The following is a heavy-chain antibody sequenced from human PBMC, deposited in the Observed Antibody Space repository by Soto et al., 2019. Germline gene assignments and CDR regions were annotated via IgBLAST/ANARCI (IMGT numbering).Heavy chain of an antibody. CDR3: ARTLYGDHVDY. V-gene: IGHV1-8*01. CDR1: GYTLTSYD. Sequence: QVQLVQSGAEVKKPGASVKVSCKASGYTLTSYDINWVRQATGQGLEWMGWMNPNSGNTGYSPKVQGRVTMTRNTSISTAYMDLSILRSEDTSVYYCARTLYGDHVDYWRQGTLVTVSS. D-gene: IGHD4-17*01. J-gene: IGHJ4*02. CDR2: MNPNSGNT.